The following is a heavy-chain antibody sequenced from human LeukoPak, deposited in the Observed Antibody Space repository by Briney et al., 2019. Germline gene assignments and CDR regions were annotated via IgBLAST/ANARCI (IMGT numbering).Heavy chain of an antibody. D-gene: IGHD2-21*02. J-gene: IGHJ4*02. CDR2: IYTSGST. CDR3: ARDGLMVCGGDCYQLDY. V-gene: IGHV4-4*07. CDR1: GGSISSYY. Sequence: SETLSLTCTVSGGSISSYYWSWIRQPAGKGLEWIGRIYTSGSTNYNPSLKSRVTMSVDTSKNQFSLKLSSVTAADTAVYYCARDGLMVCGGDCYQLDYWGQGTLVTVSS.